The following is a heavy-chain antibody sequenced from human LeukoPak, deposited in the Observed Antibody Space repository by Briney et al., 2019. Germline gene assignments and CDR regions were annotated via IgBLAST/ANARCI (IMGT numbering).Heavy chain of an antibody. CDR2: IKSDGSAA. Sequence: GGSLRLSCAGSEFSFSSYWMHWVRQPPEKGLEWVFSIKSDGSAAAYADSVKGRFSMSTDSAKYTASLHMNSLRVEDTAMYYCAMDINGDLFHVWGQGTPVTVSS. J-gene: IGHJ4*02. CDR3: AMDINGDLFHV. D-gene: IGHD2-2*03. V-gene: IGHV3-74*01. CDR1: EFSFSSYW.